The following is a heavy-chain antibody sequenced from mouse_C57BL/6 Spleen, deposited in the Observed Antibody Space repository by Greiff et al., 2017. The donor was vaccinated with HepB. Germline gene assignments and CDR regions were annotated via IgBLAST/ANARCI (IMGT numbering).Heavy chain of an antibody. CDR3: VITTVVATAMDY. Sequence: VQLQQSGPELVKPGASVKISCKASGYAFSSSWMNWVKQRPGKGLEWIGRIYPGDGDTNYNGKFKGKATLTADKSSSTAYMQLSSLTSEDSAVYFCVITTVVATAMDYWGQGTSVTVSS. J-gene: IGHJ4*01. V-gene: IGHV1-82*01. CDR2: IYPGDGDT. CDR1: GYAFSSSW. D-gene: IGHD1-1*01.